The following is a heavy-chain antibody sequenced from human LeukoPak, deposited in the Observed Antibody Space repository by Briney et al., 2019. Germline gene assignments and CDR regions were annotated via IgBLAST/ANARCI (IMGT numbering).Heavy chain of an antibody. CDR1: GGSISSGGYS. D-gene: IGHD4-17*01. Sequence: PSETLSLTCAVSGGSISSGGYSWSWIRQPPGTGLEWIGYIYHSGSTYYNPSLKSRVTISVDRSKNQFSLKLSSVTAADTAVYYCARSTTVTVDYWGQGTLVTVSS. J-gene: IGHJ4*02. CDR2: IYHSGST. V-gene: IGHV4-30-2*01. CDR3: ARSTTVTVDY.